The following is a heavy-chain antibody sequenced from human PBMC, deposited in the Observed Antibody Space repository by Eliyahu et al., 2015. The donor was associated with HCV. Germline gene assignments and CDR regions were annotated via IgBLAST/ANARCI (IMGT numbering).Heavy chain of an antibody. CDR1: GFTFRSYA. J-gene: IGHJ5*02. Sequence: EVQLLESGGGLVQPGGSLRLSCAASGFTFRSYAXSWVRQAPGKGLEWVSAISGSGGSTYYADSVKGRFTISRDNSKNTLYLQMNSLRAEDTAVYYCAKFGPFVVVPAAIAWFDPWGQGTLVTVSS. CDR3: AKFGPFVVVPAAIAWFDP. V-gene: IGHV3-23*01. D-gene: IGHD2-2*01. CDR2: ISGSGGST.